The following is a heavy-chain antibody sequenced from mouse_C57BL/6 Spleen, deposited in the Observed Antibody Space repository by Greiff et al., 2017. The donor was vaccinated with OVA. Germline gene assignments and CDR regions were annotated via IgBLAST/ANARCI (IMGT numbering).Heavy chain of an antibody. CDR1: GYTFTDYE. V-gene: IGHV1-15*01. Sequence: QVQLQQSGAELVRPGASVTLSCKASGYTFTDYEMHWVKQTPVHGLEWIGAIDPEPGGTAYNQKFKGKAILTADKSSSTAYMELRSLTSEDSAVYYCTKPPWFAYWGQGTLVTVSA. J-gene: IGHJ3*01. CDR3: TKPPWFAY. CDR2: IDPEPGGT.